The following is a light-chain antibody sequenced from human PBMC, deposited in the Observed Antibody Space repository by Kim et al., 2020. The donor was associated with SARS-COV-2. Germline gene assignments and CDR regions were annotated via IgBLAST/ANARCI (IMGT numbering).Light chain of an antibody. Sequence: SPGERATPACRASQSISTSLAWYQQKPGQAPRLLIYDASNRATGIPARFSGSGSGTDFTLTITSLEPEDFAVYFCHQRANWPIFTFGPGTKVDIK. CDR2: DAS. V-gene: IGKV3-11*01. J-gene: IGKJ3*01. CDR1: QSISTS. CDR3: HQRANWPIFT.